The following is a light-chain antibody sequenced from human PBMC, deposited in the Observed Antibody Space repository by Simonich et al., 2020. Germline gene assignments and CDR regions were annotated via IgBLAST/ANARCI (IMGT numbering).Light chain of an antibody. CDR2: DVS. V-gene: IGLV2-14*03. J-gene: IGLJ3*02. CDR1: SSDVGGYNY. CDR3: SSYTSSSTLV. Sequence: QSALTQPASVSGSPGQSITISCTGTSSDVGGYNYVSWYQHHPGKAPKLMIYDVSKRPSGGSNRFSGSKSGNTASLTISGLQAEDEADYYCSSYTSSSTLVFGGGTKLTVL.